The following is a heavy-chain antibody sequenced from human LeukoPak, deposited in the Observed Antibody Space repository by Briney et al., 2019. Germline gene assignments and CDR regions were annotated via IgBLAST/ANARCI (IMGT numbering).Heavy chain of an antibody. V-gene: IGHV3-23*01. Sequence: PGGSLRLSCAASGFTLSSNGMSWVRQAPGKGLEWVAAISGSGSSTYSADSVKGRFTISRDISKNTLYLQMNSLRAEDTAVYYCTRDGADWSYPLDYWGQGILVTVSS. CDR1: GFTLSSNG. CDR2: ISGSGSST. J-gene: IGHJ4*02. CDR3: TRDGADWSYPLDY. D-gene: IGHD1-7*01.